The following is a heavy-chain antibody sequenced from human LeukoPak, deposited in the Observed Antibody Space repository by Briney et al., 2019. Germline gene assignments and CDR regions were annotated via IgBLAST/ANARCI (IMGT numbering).Heavy chain of an antibody. Sequence: SLRLSCAASGFTFDDYAMHWVRQAPGKGLEWVSGISWNSGSIGYADSVKGRFTISRDNAKNSLYLQMNSLRAEDTALYYCARDGTSPPYYDFWSGYSGHYYYYYMDVWGKGTTVTVSS. CDR2: ISWNSGSI. CDR3: ARDGTSPPYYDFWSGYSGHYYYYYMDV. CDR1: GFTFDDYA. D-gene: IGHD3-3*01. V-gene: IGHV3-9*01. J-gene: IGHJ6*03.